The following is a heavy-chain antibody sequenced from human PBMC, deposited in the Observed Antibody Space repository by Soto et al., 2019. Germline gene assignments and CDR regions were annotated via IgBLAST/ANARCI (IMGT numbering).Heavy chain of an antibody. J-gene: IGHJ6*02. CDR3: AADKMVRGVHYYYYGMDV. CDR2: MNPNSGNT. V-gene: IGHV1-8*01. D-gene: IGHD3-10*01. Sequence: ASVKVSCKASGYTFTSYDINWVRQATGQGLEWMGWMNPNSGNTGYAQKFQGRVTMTRNTSTSTAYMELSSLRSEDTAVYYCAADKMVRGVHYYYYGMDVWGQGTTVTGSS. CDR1: GYTFTSYD.